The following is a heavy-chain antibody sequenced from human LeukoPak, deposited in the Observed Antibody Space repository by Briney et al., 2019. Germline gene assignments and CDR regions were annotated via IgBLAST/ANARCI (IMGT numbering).Heavy chain of an antibody. V-gene: IGHV4-34*01. CDR3: AGNIAARLDY. J-gene: IGHJ4*02. D-gene: IGHD6-6*01. Sequence: SETLSLTCAVYGGSFSGYYWSWIRQPPGKGLEWIGEIDHSGSTNHNLSLKSRVTISVDTSKNQFSLKLSSVTAADTAVYYCAGNIAARLDYWGQGTLVTVSS. CDR1: GGSFSGYY. CDR2: IDHSGST.